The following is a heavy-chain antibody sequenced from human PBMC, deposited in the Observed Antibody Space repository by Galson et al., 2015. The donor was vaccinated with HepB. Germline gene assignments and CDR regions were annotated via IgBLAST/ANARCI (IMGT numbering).Heavy chain of an antibody. D-gene: IGHD6-19*01. CDR3: ARALAGAIYRSGWYDAFDI. CDR1: GFTFSSYK. Sequence: SLRLSCAASGFTFSSYKMHWVRQAPGKGLEWVAVISYDGNNKYYADSVKGRFTISRDNSKDTLYLQMNSLRAEDTAVYYCARALAGAIYRSGWYDAFDIWGQGKMGTV. V-gene: IGHV3-30*04. J-gene: IGHJ3*02. CDR2: ISYDGNNK.